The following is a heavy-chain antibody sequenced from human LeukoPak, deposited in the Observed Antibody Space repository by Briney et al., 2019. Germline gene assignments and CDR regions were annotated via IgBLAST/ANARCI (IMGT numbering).Heavy chain of an antibody. Sequence: GGSLRLSCTASGLNFRTSGMQWFRQAPGKGLEWVALIGFDSDNTFYAESVKGRFTISKDKSKNTLYLQMDSLRAEDTAVYYCARVFDSSSWAIDYWGQGTLVTVSS. CDR2: IGFDSDNT. V-gene: IGHV3-33*01. CDR1: GLNFRTSG. J-gene: IGHJ4*02. CDR3: ARVFDSSSWAIDY. D-gene: IGHD6-13*01.